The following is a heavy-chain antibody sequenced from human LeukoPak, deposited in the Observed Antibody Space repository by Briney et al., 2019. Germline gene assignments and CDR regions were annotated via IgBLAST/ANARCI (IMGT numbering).Heavy chain of an antibody. CDR3: TRDRPIDY. D-gene: IGHD6-6*01. V-gene: IGHV3-49*03. CDR2: IRSKTDGAST. Sequence: GGSLRFSCTASGFTFCDYAMAWFRQAPGKGLEWVGFIRSKTDGASTKYAASVRGRFTISRDDSKSIAYLQMNSLKTEDTAVYYCTRDRPIDYWGQGTLVTVSS. J-gene: IGHJ4*02. CDR1: GFTFCDYA.